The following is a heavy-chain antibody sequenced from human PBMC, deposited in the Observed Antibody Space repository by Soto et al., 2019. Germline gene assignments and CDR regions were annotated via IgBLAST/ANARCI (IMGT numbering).Heavy chain of an antibody. CDR1: GYTFTSYG. CDR3: ARGVGWEPLDY. V-gene: IGHV1-18*01. CDR2: ISAYNGNT. J-gene: IGHJ4*02. Sequence: QVQLVQSGAEVKKPGASVKVSCKASGYTFTSYGISWVRQAPGQGLEWMGWISAYNGNTNYAQKLHGRGAMTTATGTSTADMQLRRLRSGDTVVYYCARGVGWEPLDYWCPGTLVTVSS. D-gene: IGHD1-26*01.